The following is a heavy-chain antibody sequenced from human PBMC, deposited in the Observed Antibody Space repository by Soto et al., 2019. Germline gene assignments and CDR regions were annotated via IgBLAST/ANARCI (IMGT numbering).Heavy chain of an antibody. D-gene: IGHD3-9*01. V-gene: IGHV4-34*01. CDR1: GGSFSGYY. CDR2: INHSGST. Sequence: QVQLQQWGAGLLKPSETLSLTCAVYGGSFSGYYWSWIRQPPGKGLEWIGEINHSGSTNYNPSLKSRVTISVDTSKHQCSLKLSSVTAADTAVYYCARRRYGYYYYYYMDVWGKGTTVTVSS. J-gene: IGHJ6*03. CDR3: ARRRYGYYYYYYMDV.